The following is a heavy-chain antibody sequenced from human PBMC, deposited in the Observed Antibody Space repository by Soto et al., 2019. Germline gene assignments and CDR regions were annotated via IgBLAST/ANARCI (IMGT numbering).Heavy chain of an antibody. V-gene: IGHV3-21*01. Sequence: PGGSLRLSCAASGFTFSSYSMNWVRQAPGKGLEWVSSISSSSSYIYYADSVKGRFTISRDNAKNSLYLQMNSLRAEDTAVYYCATAGMVYARYYFDYWGQGTLVTVSS. J-gene: IGHJ4*02. CDR1: GFTFSSYS. CDR2: ISSSSSYI. CDR3: ATAGMVYARYYFDY. D-gene: IGHD2-8*01.